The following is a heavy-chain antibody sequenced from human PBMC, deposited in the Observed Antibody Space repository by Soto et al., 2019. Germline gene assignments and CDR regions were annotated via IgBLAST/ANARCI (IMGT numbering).Heavy chain of an antibody. J-gene: IGHJ5*02. Sequence: GASVKVSCKASGYTFTGYYMHWVRQAPGQGLEWMGWINPNSGGTNYAQKFQGWVTMTRDTSISTAYMELSRLRSDDTAVYYCARTMYSSTHPNWFDPWGQGTLVTVSS. D-gene: IGHD6-13*01. CDR1: GYTFTGYY. V-gene: IGHV1-2*04. CDR3: ARTMYSSTHPNWFDP. CDR2: INPNSGGT.